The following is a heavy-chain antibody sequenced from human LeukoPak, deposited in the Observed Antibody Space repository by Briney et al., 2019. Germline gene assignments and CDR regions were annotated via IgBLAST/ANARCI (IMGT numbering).Heavy chain of an antibody. CDR2: ISSSGRII. Sequence: GGSLRLSCAASGFTFSDYYMSWIRQAPGKGLEWVSYISSSGRIIYYADSVKGRFTISRDNAKNSLFLQMNSLRAEDTAVYYCASVHYYGMEVWGQGTMVTVSS. V-gene: IGHV3-11*01. D-gene: IGHD2-8*01. CDR3: ASVHYYGMEV. CDR1: GFTFSDYY. J-gene: IGHJ6*02.